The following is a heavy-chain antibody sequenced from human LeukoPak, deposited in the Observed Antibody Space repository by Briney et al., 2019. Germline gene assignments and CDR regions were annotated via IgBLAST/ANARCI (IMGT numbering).Heavy chain of an antibody. V-gene: IGHV4-30-2*01. D-gene: IGHD3-3*01. CDR2: IYHSGST. CDR1: GGSISSGGYY. J-gene: IGHJ4*02. Sequence: PSETLSLTCTVSGGSISSGGYYWSWIRQPPGKGLEWIGYIYHSGSTYYNPSLKSRVTISVDRSKNQFSLKLSSVTAADTAVYYCARDITIFGVVISDYWGQGTLVTVSS. CDR3: ARDITIFGVVISDY.